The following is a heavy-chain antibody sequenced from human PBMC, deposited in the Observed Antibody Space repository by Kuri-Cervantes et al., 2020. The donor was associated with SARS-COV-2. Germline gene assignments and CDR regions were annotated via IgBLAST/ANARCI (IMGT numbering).Heavy chain of an antibody. CDR3: ASSPNSSSGYYYYYYMDV. Sequence: ASVKVSCKASGYTFTGYYMHWVRQAPGQGLEWMGWINPNSGGTNYAQKFQGRVTMTRDTSNSTAYMELSRLRSDDTAVYYCASSPNSSSGYYYYYYMDVWGKGTTVTVSS. V-gene: IGHV1-2*02. J-gene: IGHJ6*03. CDR2: INPNSGGT. D-gene: IGHD6-6*01. CDR1: GYTFTGYY.